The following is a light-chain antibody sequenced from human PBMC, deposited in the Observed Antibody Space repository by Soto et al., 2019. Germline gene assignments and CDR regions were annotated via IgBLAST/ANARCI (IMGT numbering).Light chain of an antibody. V-gene: IGLV2-14*01. J-gene: IGLJ1*01. CDR2: DVS. Sequence: QSALTQPASVSGSPAQSITISCTGTRRDVGGYHYVSWYQQHPGKAPNLMIYDVSNRPSGVSNRFSGSKSGNTASLTISGLQAEDEADYYCSSYTTSSPLVFGTGTKVTVL. CDR1: RRDVGGYHY. CDR3: SSYTTSSPLV.